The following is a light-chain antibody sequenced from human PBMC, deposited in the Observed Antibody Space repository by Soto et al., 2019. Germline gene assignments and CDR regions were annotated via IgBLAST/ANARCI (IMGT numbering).Light chain of an antibody. CDR1: QSVDNN. CDR2: GAS. CDR3: QQYGSSPRFT. V-gene: IGKV3-20*01. J-gene: IGKJ3*01. Sequence: EIVITQSPVTLSASPGESATLSCSASQSVDNNVAWYQQKPGQAPRLLIYGASSRATGIPDRFSGSGSGTDFTLTISRLEPEDFAVYYCQQYGSSPRFTFGPGTKVDIK.